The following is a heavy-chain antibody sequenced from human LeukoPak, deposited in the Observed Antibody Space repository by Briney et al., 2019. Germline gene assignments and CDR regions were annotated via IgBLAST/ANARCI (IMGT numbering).Heavy chain of an antibody. Sequence: ASVKVSCQSSGGTFSSYVISWVRPAPGQGVEWMGGIIPIFGTANYAQKFQGRVTITTDESTSTAYMELSSLRSEDTAVYYCASRLQYDYYYYYMDVWGKGTTVTVSS. V-gene: IGHV1-69*05. CDR3: ASRLQYDYYYYYMDV. D-gene: IGHD4-11*01. J-gene: IGHJ6*03. CDR2: IIPIFGTA. CDR1: GGTFSSYV.